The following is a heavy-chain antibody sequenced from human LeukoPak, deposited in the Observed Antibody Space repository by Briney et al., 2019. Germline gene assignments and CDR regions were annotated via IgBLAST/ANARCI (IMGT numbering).Heavy chain of an antibody. CDR3: ARTVDTAMANDAFDI. CDR1: GYSFTSYW. V-gene: IGHV5-10-1*01. J-gene: IGHJ3*02. CDR2: IDPSDSYT. Sequence: GESLKISCKGSGYSFTSYWISWVRQMPGKGPEWMGRIDPSDSYTNYSPSFQGHVTIAADKSISTAYLQWSSLKASDTAMYYCARTVDTAMANDAFDIWGQGTMVTVSS. D-gene: IGHD5-18*01.